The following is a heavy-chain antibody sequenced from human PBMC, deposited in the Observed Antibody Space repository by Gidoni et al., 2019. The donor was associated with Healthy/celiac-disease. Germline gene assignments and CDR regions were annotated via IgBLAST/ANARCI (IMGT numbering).Heavy chain of an antibody. D-gene: IGHD4-17*01. V-gene: IGHV1-2*02. J-gene: IGHJ4*02. Sequence: QVQLVHSGAAFKTPVASVKVSCKASGYNFTGYYMHWVRQAPGQGLEWMGWINPNSGGTNYAKKCQGRVTMTRETSISTEYMELSRLRSDDTAVYYCARYGDYVGSHGYWGQGTLVTVSS. CDR2: INPNSGGT. CDR3: ARYGDYVGSHGY. CDR1: GYNFTGYY.